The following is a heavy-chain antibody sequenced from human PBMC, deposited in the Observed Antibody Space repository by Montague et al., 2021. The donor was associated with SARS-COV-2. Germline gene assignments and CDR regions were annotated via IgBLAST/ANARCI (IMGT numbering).Heavy chain of an antibody. J-gene: IGHJ4*02. CDR3: VRVSWYYYGSGAFDY. CDR2: ISHRENT. CDR1: GRSIISTSSY. D-gene: IGHD3-10*01. Sequence: SETLSLTCTVSGRSIISTSSYWGWIRQPPGGGLEWIGSISHRENTFYNPSLKSPVTISVDTSKNQFSLKMTSVTAADTSIYYCVRVSWYYYGSGAFDYWGQGTLVTVSA. V-gene: IGHV4-39*07.